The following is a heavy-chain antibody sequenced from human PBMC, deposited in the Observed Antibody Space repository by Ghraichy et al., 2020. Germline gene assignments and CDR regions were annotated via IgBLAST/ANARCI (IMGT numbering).Heavy chain of an antibody. J-gene: IGHJ4*02. CDR3: GRAYDY. Sequence: GGSLRLSCAASGFTLSDYWMHWVRQVPGKGLVWVSRIKMDGSGTDYVDSVKGRFTISRDNAKNTVYLQMNSLRAEDTAVYYCGRAYDYWGQGTLVTVSS. CDR1: GFTLSDYW. V-gene: IGHV3-74*01. CDR2: IKMDGSGT.